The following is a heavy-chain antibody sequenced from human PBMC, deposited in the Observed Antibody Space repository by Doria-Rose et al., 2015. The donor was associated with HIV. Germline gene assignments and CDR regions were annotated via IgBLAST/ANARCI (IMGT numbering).Heavy chain of an antibody. J-gene: IGHJ6*02. CDR2: INHSGST. Sequence: QVQLQESGAGLVKPSETLSLTCAVFGGSFSGYYWSWIRQPPGKGLEWIGEINHSGSTNYKTYLKSRVTISLDTSKNLFSLELSSVTAADTAVYYCARGLLRGGWNDVDYYYGMDVWGQGTTVTVSS. CDR1: GGSFSGYY. V-gene: IGHV4-34*01. CDR3: ARGLLRGGWNDVDYYYGMDV. D-gene: IGHD1-1*01.